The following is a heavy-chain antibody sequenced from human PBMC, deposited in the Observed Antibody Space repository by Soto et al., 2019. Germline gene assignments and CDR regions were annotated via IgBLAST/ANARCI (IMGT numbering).Heavy chain of an antibody. D-gene: IGHD2-2*02. CDR3: ARDCSSTSCYILGY. CDR2: ISYDGSNK. V-gene: IGHV3-30-3*01. CDR1: GFTFSIYA. Sequence: AGGSLRLSCAASGFTFSIYAMHLVLQAPGKGLEWVAVISYDGSNKYYADSVKGRFTISRDNSKNTLYLQMNSLRAEDTAVYYCARDCSSTSCYILGYWGQGTLVTSPQ. J-gene: IGHJ4*02.